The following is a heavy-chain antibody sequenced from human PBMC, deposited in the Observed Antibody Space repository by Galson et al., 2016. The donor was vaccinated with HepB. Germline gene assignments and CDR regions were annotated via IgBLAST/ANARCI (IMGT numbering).Heavy chain of an antibody. CDR3: RYGMDV. J-gene: IGHJ6*02. Sequence: SLRLSCAASGFTFSNAWMSWVRQAPGKGLGWVGRIRSKTDGGTTDYAAPVKGRFSISRDDSKNTLYLQMNSLKTEDTAVYYCRYGMDVWGQGTTVTVSS. V-gene: IGHV3-15*01. CDR2: IRSKTDGGTT. CDR1: GFTFSNAW.